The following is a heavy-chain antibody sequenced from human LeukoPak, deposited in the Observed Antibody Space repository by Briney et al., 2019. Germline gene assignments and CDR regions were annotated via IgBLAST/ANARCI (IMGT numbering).Heavy chain of an antibody. V-gene: IGHV1-2*06. CDR3: ARVAGPRIYYFDY. Sequence: GASVKVSCKASGYTFTGYYMHWVRQAPGQGLEWMGRINPNSGGTNYAQKFQGRVTMTRDTSICTAYMELSRLRSDDTAVYYCARVAGPRIYYFDYWGQGTLVTVSS. CDR1: GYTFTGYY. CDR2: INPNSGGT. D-gene: IGHD2-15*01. J-gene: IGHJ4*02.